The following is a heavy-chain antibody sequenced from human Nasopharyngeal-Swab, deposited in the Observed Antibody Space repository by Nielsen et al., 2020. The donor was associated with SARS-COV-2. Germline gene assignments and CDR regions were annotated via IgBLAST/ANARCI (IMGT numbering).Heavy chain of an antibody. CDR3: ARGGGSGSYWDY. V-gene: IGHV3-21*01. CDR1: GFTFSSYS. CDR2: ISSSSSYI. D-gene: IGHD3-10*01. Sequence: GESLKISCAASGFTFSSYSVNWVRQAPGKGLEWVSSISSSSSYIYYADSVKGRFTISRDNAKNSLYLQMNSLRAEDTAVYYCARGGGSGSYWDYWGQGTLVTVSS. J-gene: IGHJ4*02.